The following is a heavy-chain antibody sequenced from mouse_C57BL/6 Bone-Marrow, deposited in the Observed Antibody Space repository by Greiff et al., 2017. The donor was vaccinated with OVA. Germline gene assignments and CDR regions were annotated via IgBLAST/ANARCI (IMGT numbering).Heavy chain of an antibody. CDR3: ARTAQASWFAY. CDR2: ISGGGGNT. D-gene: IGHD3-2*02. V-gene: IGHV5-9*01. CDR1: GFTFSSYT. J-gene: IGHJ3*01. Sequence: EVKLVESGGGLVKPGGSLKLSCAASGFTFSSYTMSWVRQTPAQRLEWVATISGGGGNTYSPDSVKGRVTISRDKAKNTLYLQMSSLRSEDTALDYCARTAQASWFAYWGQGTLVTVSA.